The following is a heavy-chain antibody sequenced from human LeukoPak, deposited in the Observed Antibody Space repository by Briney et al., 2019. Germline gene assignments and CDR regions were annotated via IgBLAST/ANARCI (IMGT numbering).Heavy chain of an antibody. J-gene: IGHJ4*02. CDR1: GFTVSSYA. Sequence: PGGSLRLSCAASGFTVSSYAMHWVRQAPGKGLEWVAVISYDGSNKYYADSVKGRFTISRDNSKNTLYLQMNSLRAEDTAVYYCARDRVGATAYFDYWGQGTLVTVSS. D-gene: IGHD1-26*01. CDR2: ISYDGSNK. CDR3: ARDRVGATAYFDY. V-gene: IGHV3-30-3*01.